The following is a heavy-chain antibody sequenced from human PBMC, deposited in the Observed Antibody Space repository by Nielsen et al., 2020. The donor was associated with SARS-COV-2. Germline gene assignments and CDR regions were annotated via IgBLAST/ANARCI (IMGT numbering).Heavy chain of an antibody. CDR2: INAGNGNT. D-gene: IGHD6-19*01. J-gene: IGHJ4*02. Sequence: ASVKVSCKNSGYTFTSLAIHWVRQAPGQSLEWMGWINAGNGNTKYSQKFQGRVTMTRDTSANTAYMELSSLSSEDTAVYYCARITPSSGWDYWGQGTLVTVSS. CDR3: ARITPSSGWDY. CDR1: GYTFTSLA. V-gene: IGHV1-3*01.